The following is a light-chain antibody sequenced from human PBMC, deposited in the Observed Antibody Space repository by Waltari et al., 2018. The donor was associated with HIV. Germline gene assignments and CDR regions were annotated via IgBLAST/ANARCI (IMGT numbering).Light chain of an antibody. Sequence: SYELTQPPSVSVSPGQTASITCSGDQLGDKYACWYQQKPGQSPVLVIYQDSKRPSRIPERFSGSNSGNTATLTISGTQAMDEADYYCQAWDSSTGVFGTGTKVTVL. V-gene: IGLV3-1*01. CDR2: QDS. J-gene: IGLJ1*01. CDR3: QAWDSSTGV. CDR1: QLGDKY.